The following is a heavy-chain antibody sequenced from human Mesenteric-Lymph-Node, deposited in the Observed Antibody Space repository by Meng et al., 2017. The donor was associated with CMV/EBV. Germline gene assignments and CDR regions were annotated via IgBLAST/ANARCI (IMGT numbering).Heavy chain of an antibody. V-gene: IGHV4-61*08. J-gene: IGHJ6*02. CDR1: GGSISSGDYF. CDR2: IHHTGST. D-gene: IGHD3-3*01. Sequence: SETLSLTCTVSGGSISSGDYFWTWIRQPPGKGLEWIGYIHHTGSTNYNPSLRSRVTISVDTSKNQLFLKLRSVTTADTAMYYCATFTIFGVDPPSDGMDVWDQGTTVTVSS. CDR3: ATFTIFGVDPPSDGMDV.